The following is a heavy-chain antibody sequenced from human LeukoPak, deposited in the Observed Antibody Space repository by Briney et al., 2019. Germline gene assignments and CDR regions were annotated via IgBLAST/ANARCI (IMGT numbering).Heavy chain of an antibody. CDR2: IPTNGST. V-gene: IGHV4-4*07. CDR1: AGFIRGYY. CDR3: AREGEQRPLVD. J-gene: IGHJ4*02. D-gene: IGHD6-25*01. Sequence: PSETLSLICPLSAGFIRGYYRSWIRQPAGQGLEWIGRIPTNGSTQCSPSLKSRVTMSVDTSRNQFSLNLSSVAAADTAVYYCAREGEQRPLVDWGQGTLATVSS.